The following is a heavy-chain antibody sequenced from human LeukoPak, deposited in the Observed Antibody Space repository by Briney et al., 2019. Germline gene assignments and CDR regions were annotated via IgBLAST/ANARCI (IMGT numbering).Heavy chain of an antibody. D-gene: IGHD6-6*01. CDR2: IFYSGNT. V-gene: IGHV4-59*01. J-gene: IGHJ6*03. CDR3: ARGYSSSSVLGYYYYYMDV. CDR1: GASISTYY. Sequence: PSETLSLTCSVSGASISTYYWSWIRQSPGKGLEWSGYIFYSGNTDHNPSLQSRVTISLDTSKNQFSLKLSSVTAADTALYYCARGYSSSSVLGYYYYYMDVWGKGTTVTVSS.